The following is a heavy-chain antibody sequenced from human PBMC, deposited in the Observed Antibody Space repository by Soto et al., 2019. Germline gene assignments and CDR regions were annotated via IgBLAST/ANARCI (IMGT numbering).Heavy chain of an antibody. CDR2: ISSSGSTI. CDR1: GFTFSDYY. J-gene: IGHJ3*02. CDR3: ARTDVVVVAATLGAFDI. D-gene: IGHD2-15*01. V-gene: IGHV3-11*01. Sequence: QVQLVESGGGLVKPGGSLRLSCAASGFTFSDYYMSWIRQAPGKGLEWVSYISSSGSTIYYADSVKGRFTISRDNAKNSPYLQMNSLRAEDTAVYYCARTDVVVVAATLGAFDIWGQGTMVTVSS.